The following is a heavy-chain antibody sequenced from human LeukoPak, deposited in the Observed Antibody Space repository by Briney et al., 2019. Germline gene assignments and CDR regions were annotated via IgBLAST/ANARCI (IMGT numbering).Heavy chain of an antibody. D-gene: IGHD2/OR15-2a*01. V-gene: IGHV3-48*01. J-gene: IGHJ4*02. CDR1: GFTFSTYN. Sequence: GGSLRLSCEASGFTFSTYNMNWVRQAPGKGLEWVSYISSSGSAMYYTDSVKGRFTISRDNAKNSLYLQMNSLRAEDTAVYYCARVGNTLQFDYWGQGTLVPVSP. CDR3: ARVGNTLQFDY. CDR2: ISSSGSAM.